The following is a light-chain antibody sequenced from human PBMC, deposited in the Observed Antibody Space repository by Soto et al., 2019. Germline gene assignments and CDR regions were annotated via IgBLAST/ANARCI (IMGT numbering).Light chain of an antibody. CDR3: QQYNRSWT. V-gene: IGKV1-5*03. Sequence: DIQMTQSPSTLSASVGDRVTITCRASQSVDTWLAWYQQKPGKAPKVLISKVSNLESGVPSRFSGSGYGTEFTLTISSLQPDDFATYYCQQYNRSWTFGQGTKVDIK. CDR1: QSVDTW. CDR2: KVS. J-gene: IGKJ1*01.